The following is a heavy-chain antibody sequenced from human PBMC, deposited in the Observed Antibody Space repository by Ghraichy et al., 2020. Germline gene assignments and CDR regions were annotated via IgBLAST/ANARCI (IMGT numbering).Heavy chain of an antibody. D-gene: IGHD3-22*01. Sequence: SETLSLTCTVSGGSISSSSYYWGWIRQPPGKGLEWIGYIYYSGSTNYNPSLKSRVTISVDTSKNQFSLKLSSVTAADTAVYYCARVVQYDSSGYYLLGQVWYFDYWGQGTLVTVSS. J-gene: IGHJ4*02. CDR1: GGSISSSSYY. CDR3: ARVVQYDSSGYYLLGQVWYFDY. CDR2: IYYSGST. V-gene: IGHV4-61*05.